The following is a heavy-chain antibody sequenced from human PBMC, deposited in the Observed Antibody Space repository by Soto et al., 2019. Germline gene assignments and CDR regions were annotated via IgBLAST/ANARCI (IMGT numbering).Heavy chain of an antibody. J-gene: IGHJ5*02. Sequence: GESLKISCKGSGYSFTNYWIAWMRQMPEEGLEYMGIIYPSDSTARYSPSFQGQVTFSVDKSISTAYLQWNSLKASDTAMYYCARHGFYGDYSSNYFDPWGQGTLVTVSS. CDR2: IYPSDSTA. CDR3: ARHGFYGDYSSNYFDP. CDR1: GYSFTNYW. D-gene: IGHD4-17*01. V-gene: IGHV5-51*01.